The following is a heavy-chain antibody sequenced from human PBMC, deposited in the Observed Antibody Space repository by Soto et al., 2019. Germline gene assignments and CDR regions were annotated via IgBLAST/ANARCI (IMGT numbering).Heavy chain of an antibody. D-gene: IGHD2-2*01. V-gene: IGHV3-21*01. Sequence: EVQLVESGGGLVKPGGSLRLSCAASGFTFSSYSMNWVRQAPGKGLEWVSSISSSSSYIYYADSVKGRFTISRDNAKNSLDLQRNSLRAEDTAVYYCARDGGGCSSTSCKWIYYYGMDVWGQGTTVTVSS. CDR1: GFTFSSYS. CDR2: ISSSSSYI. J-gene: IGHJ6*02. CDR3: ARDGGGCSSTSCKWIYYYGMDV.